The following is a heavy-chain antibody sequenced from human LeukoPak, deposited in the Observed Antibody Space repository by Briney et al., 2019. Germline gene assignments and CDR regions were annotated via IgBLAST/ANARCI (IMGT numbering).Heavy chain of an antibody. D-gene: IGHD6-13*01. Sequence: PGGSLRLSCAASGFTFSSYAMSWARQAPGKGLEWVSGISGNGGGTYYADSVKGRFTISRDNSKNTLYLQMNSLRAEDTAVYYCAKSSGYSRSWFDYWGQGTPVTVSS. V-gene: IGHV3-23*01. CDR2: ISGNGGGT. CDR1: GFTFSSYA. CDR3: AKSSGYSRSWFDY. J-gene: IGHJ4*02.